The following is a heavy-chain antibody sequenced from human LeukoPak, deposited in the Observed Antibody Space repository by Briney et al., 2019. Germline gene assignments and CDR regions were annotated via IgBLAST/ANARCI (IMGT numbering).Heavy chain of an antibody. CDR2: ISAYNGNT. J-gene: IGHJ4*02. CDR1: GYTFPRYV. Sequence: ASVKVSCKASGYTFPRYVISWVRQAHGQGLEGMGWISAYNGNTNSAQKSQGRVTMTTDTSTSTAYMELRSLRSDDTAVYYCAASSIAALSSDYWGQGTLVTVSS. CDR3: AASSIAALSSDY. V-gene: IGHV1-18*01. D-gene: IGHD6-6*01.